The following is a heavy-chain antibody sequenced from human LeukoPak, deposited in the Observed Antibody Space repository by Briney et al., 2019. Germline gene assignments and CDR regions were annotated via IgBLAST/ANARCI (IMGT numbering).Heavy chain of an antibody. CDR3: ARRKFGYDDAFDI. J-gene: IGHJ3*02. CDR1: GYTFTSYD. Sequence: SSVKVSCKASGYTFTSYDINWVRQATGQALEWIGWMNPNSGNTGYAQKFQGRVTMTRNTSISTAYMELSSLRSEDTAVYYCARRKFGYDDAFDIWGQGQWSPSLQ. V-gene: IGHV1-8*01. CDR2: MNPNSGNT. D-gene: IGHD5-12*01.